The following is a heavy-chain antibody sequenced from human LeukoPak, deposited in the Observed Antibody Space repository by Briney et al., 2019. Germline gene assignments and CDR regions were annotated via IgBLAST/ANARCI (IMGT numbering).Heavy chain of an antibody. Sequence: ASVKVSCKASGYTFTSYDINWVRQATGQGLEWMGWMNPNSGNTGYAQKFQGRVTITRNTSISTAYMELSSLRSDDTAVYYCARRGGKNYGDYVVYDKYMDVWGTGTTVTVSS. CDR3: ARRGGKNYGDYVVYDKYMDV. CDR2: MNPNSGNT. J-gene: IGHJ6*03. D-gene: IGHD4-17*01. V-gene: IGHV1-8*03. CDR1: GYTFTSYD.